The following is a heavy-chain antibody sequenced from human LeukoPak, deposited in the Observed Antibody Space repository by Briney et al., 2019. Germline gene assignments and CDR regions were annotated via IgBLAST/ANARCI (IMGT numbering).Heavy chain of an antibody. CDR3: ARDQAYSDY. CDR2: ISYDGSNK. V-gene: IGHV3-30*04. Sequence: GGSLRLSCAASGFTFSSYAMHWVRQAPGKGLEWVAVISYDGSNKYYADSVKGRFTISRDNSKNTLYLQMNSLRAEDTAVYYCARDQAYSDYWGQGTLVTVSS. J-gene: IGHJ4*02. CDR1: GFTFSSYA.